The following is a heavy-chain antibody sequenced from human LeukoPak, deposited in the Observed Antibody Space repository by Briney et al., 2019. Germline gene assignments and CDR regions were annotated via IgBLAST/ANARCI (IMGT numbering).Heavy chain of an antibody. V-gene: IGHV3-30*02. CDR2: IRYDGSNK. CDR1: GFTFSSYG. Sequence: PGGSLRLSCAASGFTFSSYGMHWVRQAPGKGLEWVAFIRYDGSNKYYADSVKGRFTISRDNSKNTLYLQMNSLRAEDTAVYYCAIPAPGIAVAAVRDYWGQGTLVTVSS. CDR3: AIPAPGIAVAAVRDY. J-gene: IGHJ4*02. D-gene: IGHD6-19*01.